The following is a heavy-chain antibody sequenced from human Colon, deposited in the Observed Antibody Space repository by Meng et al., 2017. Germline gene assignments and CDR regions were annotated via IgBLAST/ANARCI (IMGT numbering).Heavy chain of an antibody. J-gene: IGHJ4*02. CDR2: IYDYGRT. V-gene: IGHV4-4*02. CDR3: CGGIAGTGRPLYFDY. D-gene: IGHD1-14*01. CDR1: GGPFTSGNF. Sequence: QGHPQASGPGLVKPSGTLSLTCTVHGGPFTSGNFWGWVRQTPGKGLEWIGEIYDYGRTNYNPSLMSRVTISIDKSKSQFSLDLSSVIAADTAVYYCCGGIAGTGRPLYFDYWGQGTLVTVSS.